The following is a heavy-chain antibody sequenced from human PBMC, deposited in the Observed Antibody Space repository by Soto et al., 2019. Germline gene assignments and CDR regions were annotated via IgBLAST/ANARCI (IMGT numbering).Heavy chain of an antibody. CDR2: IYWNDDK. Sequence: SGPTLVNPTQTLTLTCTFSGFSLSTIGVGVGWIRQPPGKALEWLALIYWNDDKRYSPSLKSRLTITKDTSKNQVVLTMTNMDPVDTATYYCEQRPDLGAFDIWGQGTMVTVSS. D-gene: IGHD7-27*01. CDR1: GFSLSTIGVG. J-gene: IGHJ3*02. CDR3: EQRPDLGAFDI. V-gene: IGHV2-5*01.